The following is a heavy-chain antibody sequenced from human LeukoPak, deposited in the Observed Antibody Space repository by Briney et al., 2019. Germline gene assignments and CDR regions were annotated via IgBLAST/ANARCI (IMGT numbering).Heavy chain of an antibody. CDR2: ISYDGSNK. CDR1: GFTFTSYV. Sequence: GGSLRLSCAASGFTFTSYVMSWVRQAPGKGLEWVAVISYDGSNKYYADSVKGRFAISRDNSRNTLYLQVNSLRAEDTAAYFCARGVLTGGTYFAYWGLGTLVTVSS. D-gene: IGHD4/OR15-4a*01. V-gene: IGHV3-30*09. J-gene: IGHJ4*02. CDR3: ARGVLTGGTYFAY.